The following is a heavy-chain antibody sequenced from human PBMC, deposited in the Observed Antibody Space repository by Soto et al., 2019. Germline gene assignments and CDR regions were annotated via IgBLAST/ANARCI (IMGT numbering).Heavy chain of an antibody. V-gene: IGHV3-7*01. J-gene: IGHJ4*02. CDR1: GFSFDIYW. CDR2: IKQDGSEK. CDR3: ARDPDGYFGSGSFFDY. D-gene: IGHD3-10*01. Sequence: EVQLVESGGGLVQPVGSLRLSCAASGFSFDIYWMSWVRQAPGKGLEWVANIKQDGSEKYYVDSVKGRFTISRDNAKNSLYLQMNSLRAEDAAVYYCARDPDGYFGSGSFFDYWGQGTLVTVSP.